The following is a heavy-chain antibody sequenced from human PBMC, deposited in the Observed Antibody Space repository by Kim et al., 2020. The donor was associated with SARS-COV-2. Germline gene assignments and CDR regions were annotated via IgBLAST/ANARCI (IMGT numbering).Heavy chain of an antibody. D-gene: IGHD2-2*02. V-gene: IGHV1-69*13. CDR3: AGPQYRHDAFYI. J-gene: IGHJ3*02. CDR1: GGTFSSYA. CDR2: IIPIFGTA. Sequence: SVKVSCKASGGTFSSYAISWVRQAPGQGLEWMGGIIPIFGTANYAQKFQGRVTITADESTSTAYMELSSLRSEDTAVYYCAGPQYRHDAFYIWGQGTMVTVSS.